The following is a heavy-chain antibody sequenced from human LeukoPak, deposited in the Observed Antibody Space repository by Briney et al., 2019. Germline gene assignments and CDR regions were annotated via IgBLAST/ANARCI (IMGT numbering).Heavy chain of an antibody. D-gene: IGHD3-22*01. CDR3: ATGSGYYYAH. V-gene: IGHV3-33*01. CDR2: AYDDGSNQ. CDR1: GFTFSIYG. Sequence: GGSLRLSCVASGFTFSIYGMHWVRLAPGKGLEWLAVAYDDGSNQYYADSVKGRFTISRDNSRNTLYVQMDSLRVEDTAVYYCATGSGYYYAHWGQGTLVTVSS. J-gene: IGHJ1*01.